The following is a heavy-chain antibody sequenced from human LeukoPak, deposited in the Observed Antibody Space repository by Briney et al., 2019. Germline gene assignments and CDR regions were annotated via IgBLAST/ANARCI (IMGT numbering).Heavy chain of an antibody. CDR3: ARVLRSHGDLFDY. CDR2: INTDGSST. D-gene: IGHD4-17*01. J-gene: IGHJ4*02. CDR1: GFTFSSYW. Sequence: GGSLRLSCAASGFTFSSYWMHWVRQAPVKGLVWVSRINTDGSSTSYADSVKGRFTISRDNAKNTLYLQMNSLRAEDTAVYYRARVLRSHGDLFDYWGQGTLVTVSS. V-gene: IGHV3-74*01.